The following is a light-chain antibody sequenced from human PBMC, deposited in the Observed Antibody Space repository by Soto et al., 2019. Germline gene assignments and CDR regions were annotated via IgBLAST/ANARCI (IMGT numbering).Light chain of an antibody. CDR1: SSDVGGYNY. CDR2: DVS. Sequence: SVLTQPASVSGSPGQSITISCTGTSSDVGGYNYVSWCQHHPGKAPKLLIYDVSNRPSGISNRFSGSKSDNTASLTISGLQPEDEADYYCSSYTTSNTRQIVFGTGTKVTVL. J-gene: IGLJ1*01. V-gene: IGLV2-14*03. CDR3: SSYTTSNTRQIV.